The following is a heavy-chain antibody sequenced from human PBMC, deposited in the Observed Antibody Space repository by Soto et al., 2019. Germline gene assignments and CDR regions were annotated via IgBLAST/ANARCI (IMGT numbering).Heavy chain of an antibody. CDR1: GFTFSNAW. J-gene: IGHJ6*02. V-gene: IGHV3-15*01. CDR3: TTESITMIVVPYYYYGMDV. Sequence: AGGSLRLSCAASGFTFSNAWMSWVRQAPGKGLEWVGRIKSKTDGGTTDYAAPVKGRFTISRDDSKNTLYLQMNSLKTEDTAVYYCTTESITMIVVPYYYYGMDVWGQGTTVTVSS. D-gene: IGHD3-22*01. CDR2: IKSKTDGGTT.